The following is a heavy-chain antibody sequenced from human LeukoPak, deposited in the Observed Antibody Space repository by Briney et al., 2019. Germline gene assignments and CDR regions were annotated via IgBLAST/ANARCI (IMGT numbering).Heavy chain of an antibody. Sequence: GGSLRLSCEASGFTFSTYWMSWVRQTPGKGLEWVANIKQDGSAKYYVDSVKGRFTMSRDNAKNSLYLQMNSLRAEDTAVYHCARAYYYDRSGYYTDPWGQGTLVTVSS. D-gene: IGHD3-22*01. V-gene: IGHV3-7*01. CDR3: ARAYYYDRSGYYTDP. CDR2: IKQDGSAK. J-gene: IGHJ5*02. CDR1: GFTFSTYW.